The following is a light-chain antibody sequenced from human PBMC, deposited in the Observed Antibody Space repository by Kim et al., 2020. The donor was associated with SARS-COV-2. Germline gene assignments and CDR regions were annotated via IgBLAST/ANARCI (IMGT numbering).Light chain of an antibody. CDR1: SSDVGSYNL. CDR2: EVS. J-gene: IGLJ1*01. V-gene: IGLV2-23*02. CDR3: CSYARSSTYV. Sequence: QSALTQHASVSGSPGQSITISCTGTSSDVGSYNLVSWYQQHPGKAPKLMIYEVSKRPSGVSNRFSGSKSGNTASLTISGLQAEDEADYYCCSYARSSTYVFGTGTQVTVL.